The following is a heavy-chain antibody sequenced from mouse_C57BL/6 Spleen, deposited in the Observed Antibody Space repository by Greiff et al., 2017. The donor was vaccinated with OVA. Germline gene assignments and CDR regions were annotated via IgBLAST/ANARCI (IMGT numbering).Heavy chain of an antibody. CDR1: GYTFTSYW. J-gene: IGHJ2*01. V-gene: IGHV1-61*01. Sequence: VKLKQPGAELVRPGSSVKLSCKASGYTFTSYWMDWVKQRPGQGLEWIGNIYPSDSETHYNQKFKDKATLTVDKSSSTAYMQLSSLTSEDSAVYYCARGGGYNYWGQGTTLTVSS. CDR2: IYPSDSET. D-gene: IGHD2-2*01. CDR3: ARGGGYNY.